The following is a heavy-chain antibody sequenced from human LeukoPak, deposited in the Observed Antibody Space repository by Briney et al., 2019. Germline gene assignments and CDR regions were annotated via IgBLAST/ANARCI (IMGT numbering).Heavy chain of an antibody. J-gene: IGHJ6*02. V-gene: IGHV3-30*18. CDR1: GFTFSSYG. D-gene: IGHD3-3*01. Sequence: GGSLRLSCAASGFTFSSYGMHWVRQAPGKELEWVAVISYDGSNKYYADSVKGRFTISRDNSKNTLYLQMNSLRAEDTAVYYCAKDFVFWSGYISYYYYGMDVWGQGTTVTVSS. CDR2: ISYDGSNK. CDR3: AKDFVFWSGYISYYYYGMDV.